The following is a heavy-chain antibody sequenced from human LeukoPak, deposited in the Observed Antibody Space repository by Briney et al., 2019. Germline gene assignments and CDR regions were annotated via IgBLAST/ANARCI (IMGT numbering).Heavy chain of an antibody. CDR3: ASPHYYDSSGQARGDY. CDR2: INPNSGGT. V-gene: IGHV1-2*06. D-gene: IGHD3-22*01. Sequence: GASVKVSCKASGYTFTGYYMHWVRQAPGQGLEWMGRINPNSGGTNYVQKFQGRVTMTRDTSISTAYMELSRLRSDDTAVYYCASPHYYDSSGQARGDYWGQGTLVTVSS. J-gene: IGHJ4*02. CDR1: GYTFTGYY.